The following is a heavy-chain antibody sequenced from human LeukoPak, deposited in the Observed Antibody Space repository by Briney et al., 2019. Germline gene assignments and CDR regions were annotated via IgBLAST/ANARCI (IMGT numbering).Heavy chain of an antibody. CDR3: ARGSSNSIMITFGGVIVPFDY. J-gene: IGHJ4*02. V-gene: IGHV1-2*02. Sequence: ASVKVSCKASGYTFTSYGISWVRQAPGQGLEWMGWINPNSGGTNYAQKFQGRVTMTRDTSISTAYMELSRLRSDDTAVYYCARGSSNSIMITFGGVIVPFDYWGQGTLVTVSS. CDR1: GYTFTSYG. CDR2: INPNSGGT. D-gene: IGHD3-16*02.